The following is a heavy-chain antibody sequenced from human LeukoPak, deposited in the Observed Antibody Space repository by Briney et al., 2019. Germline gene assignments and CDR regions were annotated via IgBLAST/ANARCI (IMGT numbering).Heavy chain of an antibody. CDR1: GGSISSYY. CDR3: AREGALVDAQYYFDY. CDR2: IYTSGST. J-gene: IGHJ4*02. D-gene: IGHD1-26*01. V-gene: IGHV4-4*07. Sequence: PSETLSLTCTVSGGSISSYYWSWIRQPAGKGLEWIGRIYTSGSTNYNPSLKSRVTMSVDTSKNQFSLKLSSVTAADTAVYYCAREGALVDAQYYFDYWGQGTLVTVSS.